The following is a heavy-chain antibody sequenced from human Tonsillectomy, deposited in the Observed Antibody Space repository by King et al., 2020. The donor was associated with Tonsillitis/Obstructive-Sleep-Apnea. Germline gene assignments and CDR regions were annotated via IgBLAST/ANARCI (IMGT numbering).Heavy chain of an antibody. V-gene: IGHV4-39*01. J-gene: IGHJ4*02. CDR3: ARHLGRDCSSTSCYQFDY. CDR1: GGSIRSSTYY. Sequence: QLQESGPGLVKPSETLSLTCIVSGGSIRSSTYYWGWVRQPPGKGLEWIGSIDYSGSTYYHPSLKSRVTIFVDTSKNHFSLKLSSVTAADTAVYYCARHLGRDCSSTSCYQFDYWGQGTLVTVSS. CDR2: IDYSGST. D-gene: IGHD2-2*01.